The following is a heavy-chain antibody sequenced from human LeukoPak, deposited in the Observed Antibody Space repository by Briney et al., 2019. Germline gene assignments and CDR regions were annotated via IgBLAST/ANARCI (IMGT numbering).Heavy chain of an antibody. V-gene: IGHV1-46*01. D-gene: IGHD1-26*01. CDR1: GDTFSSYY. CDR3: ARVGVGATVSILGY. Sequence: ASVKVSCKASGDTFSSYYMHWVRQAPGQGLEWMGIINPSGGSTSYAQKFQGRVTMTRDMSTSTVYMELSSLRSEDTAVYYCARVGVGATVSILGYWGQGTLVTVSS. J-gene: IGHJ4*02. CDR2: INPSGGST.